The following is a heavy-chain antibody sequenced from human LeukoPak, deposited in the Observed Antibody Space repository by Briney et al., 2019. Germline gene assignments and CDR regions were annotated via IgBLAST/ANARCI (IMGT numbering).Heavy chain of an antibody. V-gene: IGHV4-4*08. CDR1: GGSISSYY. J-gene: IGHJ4*02. CDR3: ARDYCSSTSCYFAFDY. CDR2: IYTSGST. Sequence: SETLSLTCTVSGGSISSYYWSWIRQPPGKGLEWIGYIYTSGSTNYNPSLKSRVTISVDTSKNQFSLKLSSVTAADTAVYYCARDYCSSTSCYFAFDYWGQGTLVTVSS. D-gene: IGHD2-2*01.